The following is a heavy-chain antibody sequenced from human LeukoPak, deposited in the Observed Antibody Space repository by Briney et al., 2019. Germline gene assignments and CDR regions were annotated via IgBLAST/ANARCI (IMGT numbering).Heavy chain of an antibody. Sequence: GGSLRLSCAASGFTFSSYAMSWVRQAPGKGLEWVSAISGSGGSTYYADSVKGRFTISRDNSKNTLYLQMNSLRAEDTAVYYCAKDLVADSGPYSSSSGAFDYWGQGTLVTVSS. D-gene: IGHD6-6*01. CDR2: ISGSGGST. CDR1: GFTFSSYA. J-gene: IGHJ4*02. V-gene: IGHV3-23*01. CDR3: AKDLVADSGPYSSSSGAFDY.